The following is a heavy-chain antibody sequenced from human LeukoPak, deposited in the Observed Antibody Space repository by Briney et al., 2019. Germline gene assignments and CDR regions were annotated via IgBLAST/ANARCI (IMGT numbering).Heavy chain of an antibody. CDR2: IWYDGSNK. Sequence: GRSLRLSCAASGFTFSSYGMHWVRQAPGKGLEWVAVIWYDGSNKCYADSVKGRFTISRDNSKNTPYLQMNSLRAEDTAVYYCAKEKYYDFWSGFPLDVWGKGTTVTVSS. J-gene: IGHJ6*04. CDR3: AKEKYYDFWSGFPLDV. V-gene: IGHV3-33*06. D-gene: IGHD3-3*01. CDR1: GFTFSSYG.